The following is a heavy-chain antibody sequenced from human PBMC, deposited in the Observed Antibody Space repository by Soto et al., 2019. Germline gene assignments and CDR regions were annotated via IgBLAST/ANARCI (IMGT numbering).Heavy chain of an antibody. CDR2: TYHTGST. D-gene: IGHD2-2*01. CDR1: GGSISVGVYS. J-gene: IGHJ4*02. CDR3: ARIGNPDASLYFDY. Sequence: QVQLQESGPGLVKPSQTLSLTCTVSGGSISVGVYSWDWIRQLPGKGPEWIGYTYHTGSTYYNPSLESRVTISVDPSKNQFSLRLSSVTAADTAVYYCARIGNPDASLYFDYWGQGTLVTVSS. V-gene: IGHV4-31*03.